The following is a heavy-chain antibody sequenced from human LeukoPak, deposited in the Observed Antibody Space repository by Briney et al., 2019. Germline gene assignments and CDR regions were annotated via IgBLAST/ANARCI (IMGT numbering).Heavy chain of an antibody. CDR3: ARDLDTGNYFFAY. Sequence: GGSLRLSCAASGFSFGSYGLSWVRQAPGKGLQWISYISGYSGPAYYADSVEGRFTISRDNAKNSVFLQMNSVRAEDTAVYYCARDLDTGNYFFAYWGQGTLVTVSS. CDR1: GFSFGSYG. J-gene: IGHJ4*02. D-gene: IGHD3-9*01. V-gene: IGHV3-48*04. CDR2: ISGYSGPA.